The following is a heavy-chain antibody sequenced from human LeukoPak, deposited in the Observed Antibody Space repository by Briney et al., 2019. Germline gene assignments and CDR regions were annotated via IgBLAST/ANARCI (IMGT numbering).Heavy chain of an antibody. J-gene: IGHJ4*02. CDR2: INHSGST. V-gene: IGHV4-34*01. Sequence: SETLSLTCAVYGGSFSGYYWSWIRQPPGKGLEWIGEINHSGSTNYNPSLKSRVTISVDTSKNQFSLKLSSVTAADTATYYCAKTAIDTTYFVSWGQGTLVTVSS. CDR1: GGSFSGYY. CDR3: AKTAIDTTYFVS. D-gene: IGHD2-21*02.